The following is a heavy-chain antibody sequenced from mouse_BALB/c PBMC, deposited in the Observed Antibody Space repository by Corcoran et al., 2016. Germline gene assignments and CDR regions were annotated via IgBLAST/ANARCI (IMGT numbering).Heavy chain of an antibody. D-gene: IGHD2-1*01. J-gene: IGHJ4*01. CDR2: ILPGSGST. CDR1: GYTFSSYW. Sequence: QVQLQQSGAELMKPGASVKISCKATGYTFSSYWIEWVKQRPGHGLEWIGEILPGSGSTNYNEKFKGKATFTADTPSNTSYMQLSSLTSEDSDGYYCARSGGNHYAMDYWGQGTSVTVSS. CDR3: ARSGGNHYAMDY. V-gene: IGHV1-9*01.